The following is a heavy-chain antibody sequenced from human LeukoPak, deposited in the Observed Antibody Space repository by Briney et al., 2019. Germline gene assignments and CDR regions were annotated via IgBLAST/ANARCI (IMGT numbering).Heavy chain of an antibody. Sequence: PGGSLRLSCAASGFTFSSYWMHWVRQAPGKGLVWVSRINSDGSSTSYADSVKGRFTISRDNAKNTLYLQMNSLRAEDTAVYNCARVNGGSFDLAYYGMDVWGQGTTVTASS. D-gene: IGHD1-26*01. CDR1: GFTFSSYW. J-gene: IGHJ6*02. CDR2: INSDGSST. CDR3: ARVNGGSFDLAYYGMDV. V-gene: IGHV3-74*01.